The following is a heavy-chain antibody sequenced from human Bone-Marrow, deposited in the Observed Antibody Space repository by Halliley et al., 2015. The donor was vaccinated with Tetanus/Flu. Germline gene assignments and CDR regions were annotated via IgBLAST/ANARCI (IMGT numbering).Heavy chain of an antibody. Sequence: PGRGLEWIGYIYYSGSTNYNPSLESRVTMSVDTSRNQFSLNLRSLTAADTAIYYCARGGGWTDYWGQGTLVTVSS. CDR2: IYYSGST. CDR3: ARGGGWTDY. V-gene: IGHV4-59*01. D-gene: IGHD2-15*01. J-gene: IGHJ4*02.